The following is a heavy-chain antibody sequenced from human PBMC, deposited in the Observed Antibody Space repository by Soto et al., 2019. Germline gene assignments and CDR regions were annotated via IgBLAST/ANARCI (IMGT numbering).Heavy chain of an antibody. V-gene: IGHV1-69*01. CDR1: GASFYNFA. D-gene: IGHD2-15*01. J-gene: IGHJ4*02. Sequence: QVDLVQSGAEVKKPGSSVTVSCKASGASFYNFALYWVRQAPGQGLEWVGGLTPVFRTANYSQKFQGRVTITADESTTTAYMELSNLRSDDTAVFYCASVDCGGGTCYSGGVDYWGQGTLVTVSS. CDR3: ASVDCGGGTCYSGGVDY. CDR2: LTPVFRTA.